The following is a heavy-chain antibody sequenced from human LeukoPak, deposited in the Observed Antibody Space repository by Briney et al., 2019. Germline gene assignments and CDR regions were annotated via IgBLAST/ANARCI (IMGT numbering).Heavy chain of an antibody. CDR2: ISAYNGNT. V-gene: IGHV1-18*04. CDR1: GYTFTGYG. J-gene: IGHJ6*04. Sequence: ASVKVSCKASGYTFTGYGISWVRQAPGQGLEWMGWISAYNGNTNYAQKLQGRVTMTTDTSTSTAYMELRSLRSDDTAVYYCARDSSGWYEAHYYYGMDVWGKGTTVTVSS. CDR3: ARDSSGWYEAHYYYGMDV. D-gene: IGHD6-19*01.